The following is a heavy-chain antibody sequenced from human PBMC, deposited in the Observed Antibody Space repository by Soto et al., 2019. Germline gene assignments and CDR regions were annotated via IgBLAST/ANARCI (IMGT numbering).Heavy chain of an antibody. CDR1: GYGFTTYG. J-gene: IGHJ4*02. Sequence: QVHLVQSGAEVKKPGASVNVSCKGSGYGFTTYGITWVRQAPGQGLEWMAWISAHNGNTNYAQKLQGRVSVTRDTSTGAAYMEMRRLRSDDTVVYYCARGRYGDYWGQGALVTVSS. V-gene: IGHV1-18*01. D-gene: IGHD1-1*01. CDR2: ISAHNGNT. CDR3: ARGRYGDY.